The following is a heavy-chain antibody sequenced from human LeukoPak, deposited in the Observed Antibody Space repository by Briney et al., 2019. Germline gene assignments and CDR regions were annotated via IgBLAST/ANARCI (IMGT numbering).Heavy chain of an antibody. Sequence: SETLSLTCTVSGGSISSYYWSWIRQPPGKGLEWIGYIYHSGSTNYNPSLKSRVTISVDTSKNQFSLKLSSVTAADTAVYYCARQNGDYGTGDDYWGQGTLVTVSS. D-gene: IGHD4-17*01. V-gene: IGHV4-59*08. CDR1: GGSISSYY. J-gene: IGHJ4*02. CDR3: ARQNGDYGTGDDY. CDR2: IYHSGST.